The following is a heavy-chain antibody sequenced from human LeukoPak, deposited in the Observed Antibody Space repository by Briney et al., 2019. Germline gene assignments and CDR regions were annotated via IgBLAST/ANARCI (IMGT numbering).Heavy chain of an antibody. V-gene: IGHV3-15*01. J-gene: IGHJ3*02. CDR1: GFTFSNYG. CDR3: STRIYDMLTGPPDAFDI. D-gene: IGHD3-9*01. CDR2: IKRKTDGGTT. Sequence: PGGFLRLSCAASGFTFSNYGMHWVRQAPGKGLEWVGRIKRKTDGGTTDYAAPVKGRFTISRDDSKNTLYLQMNSLKTEDTAVYYCSTRIYDMLTGPPDAFDIWGQGTMVTVSS.